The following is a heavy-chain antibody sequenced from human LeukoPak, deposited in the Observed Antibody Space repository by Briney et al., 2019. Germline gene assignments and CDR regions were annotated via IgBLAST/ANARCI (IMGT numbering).Heavy chain of an antibody. CDR2: IKQDGSEK. V-gene: IGHV3-7*01. Sequence: GGSLRLSCAASGFSFNNYCMTWVRQAPGKGLEWVANIKQDGSEKYYVDAVKGRFTISRDNAKNSLYLQMNSLRAEDTAVYYCASAPYYYYNMDVWGKGTTVTISS. CDR1: GFSFNNYC. J-gene: IGHJ6*03. CDR3: ASAPYYYYNMDV.